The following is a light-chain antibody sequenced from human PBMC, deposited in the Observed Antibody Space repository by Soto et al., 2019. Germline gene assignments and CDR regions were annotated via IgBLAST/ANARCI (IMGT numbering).Light chain of an antibody. CDR3: HQTSSIPYP. CDR1: QSIRSY. V-gene: IGKV1-39*01. Sequence: DIRMTQSPSSLSASVGDRVTITCRASQSIRSYLNWSQQKPGKAPKLLIYAASSLQSGVTSRFSGSGSGTDFTLTISSLQPEDFATYYCHQTSSIPYPFGQGTKVDIX. CDR2: AAS. J-gene: IGKJ2*01.